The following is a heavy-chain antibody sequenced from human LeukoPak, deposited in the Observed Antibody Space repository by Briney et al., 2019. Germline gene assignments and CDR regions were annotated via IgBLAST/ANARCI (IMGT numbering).Heavy chain of an antibody. J-gene: IGHJ4*02. D-gene: IGHD7-27*01. CDR2: VSPNSGDT. CDR3: VRTPPNWGFDY. Sequence: ASVKVSCKASGYTFTSHDINWVRQATGQGLEWMGWVSPNSGDTGYAQKFQGRVTMTSDSSISTAYMELSSLRSEDTAIYYCVRTPPNWGFDYWGQGTLVTVSS. CDR1: GYTFTSHD. V-gene: IGHV1-8*01.